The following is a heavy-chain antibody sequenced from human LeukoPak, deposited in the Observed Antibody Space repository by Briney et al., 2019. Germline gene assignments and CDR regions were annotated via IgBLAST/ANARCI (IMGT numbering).Heavy chain of an antibody. J-gene: IGHJ1*01. CDR3: ARDNLAPSGVKYFHL. CDR2: IIPKFGST. CDR1: GGTFSFYS. D-gene: IGHD3-16*02. Sequence: PWASVKVSCKASGGTFSFYSLNRVRQAPGQGLEWMGGIIPKFGSTNYAQKFHDRLSITTDESTTTAYMELSSLRSEDTALYFCARDNLAPSGVKYFHLWGPGTLVTVSS. V-gene: IGHV1-69*05.